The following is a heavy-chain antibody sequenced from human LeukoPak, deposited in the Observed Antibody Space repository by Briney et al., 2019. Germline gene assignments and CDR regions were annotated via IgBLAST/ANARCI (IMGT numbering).Heavy chain of an antibody. CDR3: ATFRWAVGFEY. Sequence: SETLSLTCAVYGGSFISGYYWTFIRQTPEKGLEWIGEIHHSGSTNYNPNYNPPLKSRVTISLDTSKTQVSLKLNSVTAADTALYYCATFRWAVGFEYWGQGTLVTVSS. CDR1: GGSFISGYY. V-gene: IGHV4-34*01. CDR2: IHHSGST. J-gene: IGHJ4*02. D-gene: IGHD6-13*01.